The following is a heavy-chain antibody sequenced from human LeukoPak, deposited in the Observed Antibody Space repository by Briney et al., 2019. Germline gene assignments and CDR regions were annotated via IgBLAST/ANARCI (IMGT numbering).Heavy chain of an antibody. Sequence: SQTLSLTCAISGDSVSSNSAAWNWIRQSPSRGLEWLGRTYYRSKWYNDYAVSVRSRITINPDTSKNQFSLQLNSVTPEDTAVYYCARDRSACSGGSCYRGWFDPWGQGTLVIVSS. CDR3: ARDRSACSGGSCYRGWFDP. V-gene: IGHV6-1*01. CDR2: TYYRSKWYN. CDR1: GDSVSSNSAA. J-gene: IGHJ5*02. D-gene: IGHD2-15*01.